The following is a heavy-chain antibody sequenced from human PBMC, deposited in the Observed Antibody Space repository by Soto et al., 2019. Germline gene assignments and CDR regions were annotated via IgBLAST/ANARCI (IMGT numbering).Heavy chain of an antibody. J-gene: IGHJ4*02. CDR3: AKANSGDDDEFDF. CDR2: INPKSGGT. Sequence: ASVKVSCKASGYTFTGYYMHWVRQAPGQGLEWMGWINPKSGGTDYAQKFQGRVTMTRDTSSSSAYMELSSLRSDDTAVYYCAKANSGDDDEFDFWGQGTQVTVSS. D-gene: IGHD5-12*01. CDR1: GYTFTGYY. V-gene: IGHV1-2*02.